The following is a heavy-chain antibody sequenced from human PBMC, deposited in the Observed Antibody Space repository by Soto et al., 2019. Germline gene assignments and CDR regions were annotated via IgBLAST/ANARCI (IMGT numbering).Heavy chain of an antibody. Sequence: QVQLQESGPGLVKPSETLSLTCTVSGGSISPYYWSWIRQPPGKGLEWIGYISYSGNTNYNPSLKGRVTVSVDPSKDQFSLKLSSVTAADTAVYYCAREYCDGDCSSWGQYYFDYWGQGTLVTVSS. J-gene: IGHJ4*02. CDR1: GGSISPYY. D-gene: IGHD2-21*02. CDR2: ISYSGNT. CDR3: AREYCDGDCSSWGQYYFDY. V-gene: IGHV4-59*01.